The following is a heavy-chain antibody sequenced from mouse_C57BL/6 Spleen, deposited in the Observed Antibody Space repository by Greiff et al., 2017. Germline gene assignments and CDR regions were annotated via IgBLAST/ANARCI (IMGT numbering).Heavy chain of an antibody. CDR2: IYPSDSAT. V-gene: IGHV1-61*01. CDR3: ARSAQATNYYAMDY. Sequence: QVQLQQPGAELVRPGSSVKLSCKASGYTFTSYWMDWVKQRPGQGLEWIGNIYPSDSATHYNQKFKDKAPLTVDKSSSTAYMQLSSLTSEDSAVYYCARSAQATNYYAMDYWGQGTSVTVSS. D-gene: IGHD3-2*02. J-gene: IGHJ4*01. CDR1: GYTFTSYW.